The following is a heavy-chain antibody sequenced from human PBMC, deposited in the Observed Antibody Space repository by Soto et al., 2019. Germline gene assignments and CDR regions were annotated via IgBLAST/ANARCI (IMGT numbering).Heavy chain of an antibody. J-gene: IGHJ4*02. CDR3: ARVRTGDADY. CDR2: ISSSSSYI. V-gene: IGHV3-21*01. Sequence: EVQLVESGGGLVKPGGSLRLSCAASGFTFSSYSMNWVRQAPEKGLEWVSSISSSSSYIYYADSVKGRFTISRDNAKNSLYLQMNSLRAEDTAVYYCARVRTGDADYWGQGTLVTVSS. CDR1: GFTFSSYS.